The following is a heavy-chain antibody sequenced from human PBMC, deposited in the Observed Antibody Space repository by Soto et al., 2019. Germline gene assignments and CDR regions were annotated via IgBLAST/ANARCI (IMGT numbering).Heavy chain of an antibody. CDR1: GGSISSYY. CDR2: IYYSGST. J-gene: IGHJ3*02. D-gene: IGHD3-16*01. CDR3: ARVKYYDYIWGSVGAFDI. V-gene: IGHV4-59*01. Sequence: PSETLSLTCTVSGGSISSYYWSWIRQPPGKGPEWIGYIYYSGSTNYNPSLKSRVTISVDTSKHQFSLKLSSVTAADTAVYYCARVKYYDYIWGSVGAFDIWGQGTMVTVSS.